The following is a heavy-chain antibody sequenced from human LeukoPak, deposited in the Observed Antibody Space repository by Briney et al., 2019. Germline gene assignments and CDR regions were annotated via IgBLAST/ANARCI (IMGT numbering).Heavy chain of an antibody. D-gene: IGHD3-22*01. V-gene: IGHV1-18*01. CDR3: AIADFGFREPDFYYDSSGLPGY. Sequence: ASVKVSCTASGYTFTSYGISWVRQAPGQGLEWMGWISAYNGNTNYAQKLQGRVTMTTDTSTSTAYMELRSLRSDDTAVYYCAIADFGFREPDFYYDSSGLPGYWGQGTLVTVSS. CDR2: ISAYNGNT. CDR1: GYTFTSYG. J-gene: IGHJ4*02.